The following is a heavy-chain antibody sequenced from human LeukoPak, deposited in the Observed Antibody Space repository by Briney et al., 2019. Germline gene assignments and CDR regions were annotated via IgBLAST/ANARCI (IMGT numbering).Heavy chain of an antibody. Sequence: SETLSLTCTVSGGSISSYYWSWIRQPPGKGLEWIGYIYYSGSTNYNPSLKSRVTISVDTSKNQFSLKLSSVTAADTAVYYCASHDYSPNWFDPWGQGTLVTVSS. CDR3: ASHDYSPNWFDP. CDR2: IYYSGST. CDR1: GGSISSYY. J-gene: IGHJ5*02. D-gene: IGHD4-11*01. V-gene: IGHV4-59*01.